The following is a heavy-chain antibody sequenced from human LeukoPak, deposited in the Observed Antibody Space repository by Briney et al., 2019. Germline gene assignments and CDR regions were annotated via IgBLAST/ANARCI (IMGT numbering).Heavy chain of an antibody. J-gene: IGHJ4*02. V-gene: IGHV4-39*01. CDR2: INYSGST. Sequence: SETLSLSCTVSGGSISSYSYYWGWIRQPPGKGLEWIGSINYSGSTNYTPSLKTRVTISVDTSRDQFSLKMSSVTAADTAVYYCVTIMYDSSGYPYFDPWGQGTLVTVSS. CDR3: VTIMYDSSGYPYFDP. CDR1: GGSISSYSYY. D-gene: IGHD3-22*01.